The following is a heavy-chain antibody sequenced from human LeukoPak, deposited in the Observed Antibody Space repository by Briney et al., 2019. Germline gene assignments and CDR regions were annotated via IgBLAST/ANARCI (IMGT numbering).Heavy chain of an antibody. V-gene: IGHV3-66*02. CDR3: ARDRAGSKPWVEFHP. CDR2: IYTDGAA. Sequence: GGSLTLSCAISGVSVTQSDMSWVRQAPGRGLEWVSLIYTDGAAHYADFVKGRFTISRVNSRNTVYLRMNSLRPDDTGVYFCARDRAGSKPWVEFHPWGQGTRVTVSS. CDR1: GVSVTQSD. D-gene: IGHD3-10*01. J-gene: IGHJ5*02.